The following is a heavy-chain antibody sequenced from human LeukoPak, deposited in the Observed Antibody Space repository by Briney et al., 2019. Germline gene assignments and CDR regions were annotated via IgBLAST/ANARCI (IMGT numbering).Heavy chain of an antibody. D-gene: IGHD1-14*01. V-gene: IGHV3-43*02. J-gene: IGHJ4*02. CDR1: GFTFDDYA. CDR3: AKDLYGGISGGSFDY. CDR2: ISGDGGST. Sequence: GGSLRLSCAASGFTFDDYAMHWVRQAPGKGLEWVSLISGDGGSTYYADSVKGRFTISRDNSKNSLYLQMNSLRTEDTALYYCAKDLYGGISGGSFDYWGQGTLVTVSS.